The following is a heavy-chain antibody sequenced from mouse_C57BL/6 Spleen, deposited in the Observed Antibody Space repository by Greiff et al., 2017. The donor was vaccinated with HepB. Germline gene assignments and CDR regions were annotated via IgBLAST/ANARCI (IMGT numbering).Heavy chain of an antibody. CDR2: IDPEDGET. D-gene: IGHD2-5*01. Sequence: EVKLMESGAELVKPGASVKLSCTASGFNIKDYYMHWVKQRTEQGLEWIGRIDPEDGETKYAPKFQGKATITADTSSNTAYLQLSSLTSEDTDVYYCARDSNYVRLAWFAYWGQGTLVTVSA. CDR3: ARDSNYVRLAWFAY. CDR1: GFNIKDYY. J-gene: IGHJ3*01. V-gene: IGHV14-2*01.